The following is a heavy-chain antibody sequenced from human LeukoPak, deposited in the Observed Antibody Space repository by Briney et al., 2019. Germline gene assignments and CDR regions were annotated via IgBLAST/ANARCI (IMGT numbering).Heavy chain of an antibody. CDR3: ARHSGSGSYHSPFGN. J-gene: IGHJ4*02. CDR2: INHSGST. D-gene: IGHD3-10*01. V-gene: IGHV4-34*01. CDR1: GGSFSGYY. Sequence: SSETLSLTCAVYGGSFSGYYWSWVRQPPGKGLEWIGEINHSGSTNYNPSLKSRVTISVDTSKNQFSLKLSSVTAADTAVYYCARHSGSGSYHSPFGNWGQGTLVTVSS.